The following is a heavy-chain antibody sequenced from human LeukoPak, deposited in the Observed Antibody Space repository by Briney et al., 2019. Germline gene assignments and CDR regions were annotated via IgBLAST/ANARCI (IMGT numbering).Heavy chain of an antibody. V-gene: IGHV4-34*01. Sequence: SETLSLTCAVYGGSFSGYYWSWIRQPPGKGLEWIGEINHSGSTNYNPSLKSRVTISVDTSKNQFSLELSSVTAADTAVYYCARSEGVHDYGDNWFDPWGQGTLVTVSS. CDR1: GGSFSGYY. CDR3: ARSEGVHDYGDNWFDP. J-gene: IGHJ5*02. D-gene: IGHD4-17*01. CDR2: INHSGST.